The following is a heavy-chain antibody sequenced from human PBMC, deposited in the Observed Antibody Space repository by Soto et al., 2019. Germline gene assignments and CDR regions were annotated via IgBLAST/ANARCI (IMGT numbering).Heavy chain of an antibody. D-gene: IGHD6-19*01. CDR2: INPNSGGT. CDR1: GYTFTGYY. Sequence: GASVKFSCKASGYTFTGYYMHWVRQAPVQGLEWMGWINPNSGGTNYAQKFQGWVTMTRDTSISTAYMELSRLRSDDTAVYYCARGAVARYFDYWGQGTLVTVSS. J-gene: IGHJ4*02. CDR3: ARGAVARYFDY. V-gene: IGHV1-2*04.